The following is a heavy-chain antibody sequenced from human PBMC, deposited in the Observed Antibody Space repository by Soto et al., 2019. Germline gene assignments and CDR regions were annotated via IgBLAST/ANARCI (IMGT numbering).Heavy chain of an antibody. J-gene: IGHJ6*02. CDR1: GFSLSTSGVG. D-gene: IGHD2-21*02. CDR3: IQSRCGGDCLQSYASHYYYGMDV. CDR2: IYWDDDK. Sequence: QITLKESGPTLAKPTQTLTLICTFSGFSLSTSGVGVGWIRQPPGKALEWLALIYWDDDKRYTPSLRSRPTISKDTANSXVXLXIXXMDTVDTATYYCIQSRCGGDCLQSYASHYYYGMDVWGQGTTVTVSS. V-gene: IGHV2-5*02.